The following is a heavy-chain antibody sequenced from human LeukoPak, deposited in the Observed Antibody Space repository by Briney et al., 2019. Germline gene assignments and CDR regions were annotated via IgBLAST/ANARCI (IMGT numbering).Heavy chain of an antibody. Sequence: SETLSLTXTVSGGSICSYYWSWIRQPPGKGLEWIGYIYYSGSTNYNPSLKSRVTISVDTSKNQFSLKLSSVTAADTAVYYCARAQDPGGNFDYWGQGTLVTVSS. D-gene: IGHD3-10*01. CDR2: IYYSGST. CDR3: ARAQDPGGNFDY. V-gene: IGHV4-59*01. CDR1: GGSICSYY. J-gene: IGHJ4*02.